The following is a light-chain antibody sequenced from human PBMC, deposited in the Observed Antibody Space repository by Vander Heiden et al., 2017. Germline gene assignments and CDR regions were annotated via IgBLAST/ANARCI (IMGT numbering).Light chain of an antibody. Sequence: TSRITWGANNIGRKSVHWYQQKPGQAPVLVVYDDSDRPSGIPERFSGSNSGNTATLTISRVEAGDEADYYCQVWDSSSDHVVFGGGTKLTVL. CDR3: QVWDSSSDHVV. V-gene: IGLV3-21*02. CDR1: NIGRKS. J-gene: IGLJ2*01. CDR2: DDS.